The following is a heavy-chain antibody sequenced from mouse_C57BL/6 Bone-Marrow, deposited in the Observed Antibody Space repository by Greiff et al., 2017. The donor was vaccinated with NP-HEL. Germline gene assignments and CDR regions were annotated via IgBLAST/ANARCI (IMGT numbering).Heavy chain of an antibody. J-gene: IGHJ2*01. CDR3: ARRQLRLRDY. D-gene: IGHD3-2*02. Sequence: QVQLKQSGAELVKPGASVKMSCKASGYTFTSYWITWVKQRPGQGLEWIGDIYPGSGSTNYNEKFKSKATLTVDTSSSTAYMQLSSLTSEDSAVYYCARRQLRLRDYWGQGTTLTVSS. V-gene: IGHV1-55*01. CDR1: GYTFTSYW. CDR2: IYPGSGST.